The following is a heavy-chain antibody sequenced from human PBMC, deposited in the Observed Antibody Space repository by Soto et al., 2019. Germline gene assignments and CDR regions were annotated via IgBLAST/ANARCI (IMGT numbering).Heavy chain of an antibody. J-gene: IGHJ6*02. CDR1: GGSISSGGYY. CDR2: IYYSGST. CDR3: ARDPLDYGGLRGKGMDV. D-gene: IGHD4-17*01. Sequence: QVQLQESGPGLVKPSQTLSLTCTVSGGSISSGGYYWSWIRQHPGKGLEWIGYIYYSGSTYYNPSLKSRVTRSVDTSKNQFSLKLSSVTAADTAVYYCARDPLDYGGLRGKGMDVWGQGTPVTVSS. V-gene: IGHV4-31*03.